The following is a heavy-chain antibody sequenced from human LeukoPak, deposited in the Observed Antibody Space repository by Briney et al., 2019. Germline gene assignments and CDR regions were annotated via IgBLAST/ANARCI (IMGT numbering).Heavy chain of an antibody. D-gene: IGHD2-15*01. CDR1: GFTFSSYS. J-gene: IGHJ4*02. Sequence: GGSLRLSCAASGFTFSSYSLNWVRQAPGKGLEWVTFISSSSITIYYADSVKGRFTISRDNAEKSLYLQMNSLRAEDTAVYYCARDRGGSYSAIDYWGQGTLVTVSS. CDR3: ARDRGGSYSAIDY. CDR2: ISSSSITI. V-gene: IGHV3-48*04.